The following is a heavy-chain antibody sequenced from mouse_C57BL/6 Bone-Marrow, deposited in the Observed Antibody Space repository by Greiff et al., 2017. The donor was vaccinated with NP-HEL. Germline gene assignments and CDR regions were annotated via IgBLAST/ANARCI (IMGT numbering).Heavy chain of an antibody. CDR1: GFTFSNYW. CDR2: IRLKSDNYAT. V-gene: IGHV6-3*01. J-gene: IGHJ1*03. D-gene: IGHD1-1*01. CDR3: TKLLLYWYFDV. Sequence: EVKLMESGGGLVQPGGSMKLSCVASGFTFSNYWMNWVRQSPEKGLEWVAQIRLKSDNYATHYAESVKGRFTISRDESKSSVYLQMNNLRAEDTGIYYCTKLLLYWYFDVWGTGTTVTVSS.